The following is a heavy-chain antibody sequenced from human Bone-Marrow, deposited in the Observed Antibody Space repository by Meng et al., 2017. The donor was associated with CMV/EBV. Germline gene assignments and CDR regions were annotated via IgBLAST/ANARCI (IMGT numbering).Heavy chain of an antibody. CDR3: ARELRFLEWLTAWFDP. CDR2: TSAYNGNT. V-gene: IGHV1-18*01. CDR1: GYTFTSYG. D-gene: IGHD3-3*01. Sequence: ASVKVSCKASGYTFTSYGISWVRQAPGQGLEWMGWTSAYNGNTNYAQKLQGRVTMTTDTSTSTAYMELRSLRSDDTAVYYCARELRFLEWLTAWFDPWGQGTLVTVSS. J-gene: IGHJ5*02.